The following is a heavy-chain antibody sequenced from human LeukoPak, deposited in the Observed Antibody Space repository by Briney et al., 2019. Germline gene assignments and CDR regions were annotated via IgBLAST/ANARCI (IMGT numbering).Heavy chain of an antibody. CDR3: AREKGNSYGYDY. J-gene: IGHJ4*02. CDR1: GGSISSYY. CDR2: TYYSGST. D-gene: IGHD5-18*01. Sequence: SETLSLTCTVSGGSISSYYWSWLRQPPGKGLEWIGYTYYSGSTNYNPSLKSRVTISVDTSMNQFSLKLSSVTAADTAVYYCAREKGNSYGYDYWGQGTLVTVSS. V-gene: IGHV4-59*01.